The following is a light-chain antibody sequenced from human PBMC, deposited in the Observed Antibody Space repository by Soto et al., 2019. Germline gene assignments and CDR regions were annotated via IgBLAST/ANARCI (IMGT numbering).Light chain of an antibody. CDR3: QQYGSSPPIP. J-gene: IGKJ5*01. V-gene: IGKV3-20*01. CDR2: ATS. CDR1: PSVTSPY. Sequence: EIGLAQSPGTLSLSPGERATLSCGASPSVTSPYLAWYQQRPGQAPRLPIYATSSRAIGVPDRFSGSGSGTDFTLTISRLEPEDYAVYYCQQYGSSPPIPFGQGTRLENK.